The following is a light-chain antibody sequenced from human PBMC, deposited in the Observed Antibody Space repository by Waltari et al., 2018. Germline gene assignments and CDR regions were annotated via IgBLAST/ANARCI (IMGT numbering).Light chain of an antibody. V-gene: IGKV3-11*01. CDR1: ESLSNY. J-gene: IGKJ4*01. Sequence: EIVLTQSPATLSLSPGERATLSCRATESLSNYLIWYQQKPGQPPRLLIYAASNRATGIPARFSGSWSGTDFTLTISSLGPEDFAVYYCQQRKKWPLTFGGGTKVEIK. CDR3: QQRKKWPLT. CDR2: AAS.